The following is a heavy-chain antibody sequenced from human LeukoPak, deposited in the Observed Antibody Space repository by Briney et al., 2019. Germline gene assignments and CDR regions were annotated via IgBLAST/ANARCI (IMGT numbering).Heavy chain of an antibody. CDR1: GFTFSSYG. CDR2: IWYDGSNK. Sequence: GGSLRLSCAASGFTFSSYGMHWVRQAPGKGLEWVAVIWYDGSNKYYADSVKGRFTISRDNSKNTLYLQMNSLRAEDTAVYYCARELGDQPLYLEDAFDIWGQGSMVTVSS. D-gene: IGHD2-2*02. J-gene: IGHJ3*02. CDR3: ARELGDQPLYLEDAFDI. V-gene: IGHV3-33*01.